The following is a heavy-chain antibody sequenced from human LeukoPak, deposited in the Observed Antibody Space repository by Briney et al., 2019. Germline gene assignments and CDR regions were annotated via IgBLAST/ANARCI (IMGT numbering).Heavy chain of an antibody. V-gene: IGHV3-20*04. CDR2: INGNGRST. CDR3: AKSWIQPRTGIDY. Sequence: GGSLRLSCAASGFSFADYDMSWVRQAPGKGLEWISGINGNGRSTGYADSVKGRFTISRDNSKNTLYLQMNSLRAEDTAVYYCAKSWIQPRTGIDYWGQGTLVTVSS. J-gene: IGHJ4*02. CDR1: GFSFADYD. D-gene: IGHD5-18*01.